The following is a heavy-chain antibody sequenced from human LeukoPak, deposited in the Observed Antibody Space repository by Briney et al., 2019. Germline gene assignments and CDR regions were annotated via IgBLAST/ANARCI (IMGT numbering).Heavy chain of an antibody. CDR1: EFTFSTYW. Sequence: GGSLRLSCAASEFTFSTYWMHWVRQAPGKGLVWVSRINSDGSSTNYADSVKSRFTISRDNAKNTLYLQMNSLSTEDTAVYYCASGYSSDYGGNVYWGRGSLVTVSS. D-gene: IGHD4-23*01. CDR2: INSDGSST. CDR3: ASGYSSDYGGNVY. V-gene: IGHV3-74*01. J-gene: IGHJ4*02.